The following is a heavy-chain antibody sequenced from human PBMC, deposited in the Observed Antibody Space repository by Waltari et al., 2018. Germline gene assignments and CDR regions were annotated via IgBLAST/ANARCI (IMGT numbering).Heavy chain of an antibody. CDR3: ARAIAAAGGSDWFDP. V-gene: IGHV1-69*05. D-gene: IGHD6-13*01. J-gene: IGHJ5*02. CDR1: GGSFSSYA. Sequence: QVQLVQSGAEVKKPGSSVKVSCKAFGGSFSSYAISWVRRGPGQGVEWMGGIIPIFGTANYAQKFQGRVTITTDESTSTAYMELSSLRSEDTAVYYCARAIAAAGGSDWFDPWGQGTLVTVSS. CDR2: IIPIFGTA.